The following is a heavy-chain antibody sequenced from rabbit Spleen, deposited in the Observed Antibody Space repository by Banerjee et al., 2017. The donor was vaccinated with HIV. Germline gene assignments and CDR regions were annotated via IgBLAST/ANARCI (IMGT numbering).Heavy chain of an antibody. Sequence: QSLEESGGDLVKPGASLTLTCKASGFSFSSGYDMCWVRQAPGKGLEWIACINNGDANTYYASWAKGRFTVSRASSTTVTLQMTSLTAADTATYFCARDTGSSFSSYGMDLWGPGTLVTVS. CDR3: ARDTGSSFSSYGMDL. V-gene: IGHV1S40*01. CDR2: INNGDANT. J-gene: IGHJ6*01. CDR1: GFSFSSGYD. D-gene: IGHD8-1*01.